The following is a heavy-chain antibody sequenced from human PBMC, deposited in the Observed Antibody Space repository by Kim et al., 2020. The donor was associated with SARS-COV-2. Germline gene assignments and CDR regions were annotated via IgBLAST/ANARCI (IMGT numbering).Heavy chain of an antibody. D-gene: IGHD3-10*01. Sequence: PSLQSRVTISVDTSKNQFSLKLSSVTAADTAVYYCARGTSYYYGSGSYLHYWGQGTLVTVSS. J-gene: IGHJ4*02. CDR3: ARGTSYYYGSGSYLHY. V-gene: IGHV4-59*09.